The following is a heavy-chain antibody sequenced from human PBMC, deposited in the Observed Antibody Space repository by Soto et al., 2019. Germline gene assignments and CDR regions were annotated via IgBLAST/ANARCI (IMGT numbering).Heavy chain of an antibody. CDR3: AKYPIVVVPPRLFDY. D-gene: IGHD3-22*01. J-gene: IGHJ4*02. V-gene: IGHV3-23*01. CDR1: GFTFSSYA. Sequence: GGLRLSCAASGFTFSSYAMSWVRQAPGKGLEWVSAISGSGGSTYYADSVKGRFTISRDNSKNTLYLQMNSLRAEDTAVYYCAKYPIVVVPPRLFDYWGQGTLVTVSA. CDR2: ISGSGGST.